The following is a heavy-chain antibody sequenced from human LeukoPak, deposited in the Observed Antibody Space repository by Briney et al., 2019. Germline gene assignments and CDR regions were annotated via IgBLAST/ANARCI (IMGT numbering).Heavy chain of an antibody. CDR2: IYYSGST. Sequence: SETLSLTCTVSGGSISSYYWSWIRQPPGKGLEWIGYIYYSGSTNYNPSLKSRVTISVDTSKNQFSLKLSSVTAADTAVYYCARFLSSGYYYGSTYYYYYYMDVWGKGTTVTISS. D-gene: IGHD3-22*01. CDR1: GGSISSYY. CDR3: ARFLSSGYYYGSTYYYYYYMDV. J-gene: IGHJ6*03. V-gene: IGHV4-59*01.